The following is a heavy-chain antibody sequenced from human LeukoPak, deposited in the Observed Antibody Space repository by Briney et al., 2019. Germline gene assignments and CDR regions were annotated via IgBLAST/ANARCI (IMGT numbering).Heavy chain of an antibody. J-gene: IGHJ4*02. CDR1: GGSFSGYY. V-gene: IGHV4-34*01. CDR2: INHSGST. CDR3: ASLSKGYYFLVY. D-gene: IGHD2-21*01. Sequence: TSETLSLTCAVYGGSFSGYYWSWIRQPPGKGLEWIGEINHSGSTNYNPSLKSRVTISVDTSKNQFSLKLSSVTAADTAVYYCASLSKGYYFLVYWGQGTLVTVSS.